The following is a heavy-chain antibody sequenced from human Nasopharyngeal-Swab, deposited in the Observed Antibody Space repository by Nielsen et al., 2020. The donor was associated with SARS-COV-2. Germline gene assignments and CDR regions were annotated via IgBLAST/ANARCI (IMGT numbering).Heavy chain of an antibody. V-gene: IGHV3-15*01. CDR2: IKSKTDGGTT. CDR3: TRADFWSGYCDY. Sequence: GESLKISCAASGFTFSNAWMSWVRQAPGKGLEWVGRIKSKTDGGTTDYAAPVKGRFTISRDDSKNTAYLQMNSLKTEDTAVYYCTRADFWSGYCDYWGQGTLVTVSS. J-gene: IGHJ4*02. D-gene: IGHD3-3*01. CDR1: GFTFSNAW.